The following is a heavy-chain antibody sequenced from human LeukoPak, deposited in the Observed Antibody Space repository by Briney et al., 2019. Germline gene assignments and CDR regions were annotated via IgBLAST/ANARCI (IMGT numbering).Heavy chain of an antibody. V-gene: IGHV4-59*01. CDR3: ARGMGYDILTGYYPHWDAFDI. CDR2: IYYSGST. J-gene: IGHJ3*02. CDR1: GGSISSYY. Sequence: PSETLSLTCTVSGGSISSYYWSWIRQPPGKGLEWIGYIYYSGSTNYNPSLKSRVTISVDTSKNQFSLQLSSVTAADTAVYYCARGMGYDILTGYYPHWDAFDIWGQGTMVTVSS. D-gene: IGHD3-9*01.